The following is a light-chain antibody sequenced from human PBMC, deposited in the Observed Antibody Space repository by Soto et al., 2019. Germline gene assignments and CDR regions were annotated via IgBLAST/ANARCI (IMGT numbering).Light chain of an antibody. V-gene: IGKV1-5*01. J-gene: IGKJ2*01. CDR2: DAS. Sequence: DIQMTQSPSTLSASVGDRVTITCRASQSITNWLAWYQQKPGKAPKLLIYDASRLESGVPSRFSGSGSGTEFPLTISSLQPDDFGTYYCQQYKTYATFGQGTKVELK. CDR3: QQYKTYAT. CDR1: QSITNW.